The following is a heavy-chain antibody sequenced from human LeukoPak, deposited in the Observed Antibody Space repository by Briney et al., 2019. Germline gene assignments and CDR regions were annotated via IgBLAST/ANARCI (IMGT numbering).Heavy chain of an antibody. Sequence: GGSLRLSCAASGFTFSNAWMSWVRQAPGKGLEWVSAISGSGGSTYYADSVKGRFTISRDNSKNTLYLQMNSLRAEDTAVYYCAKWLSSGYSDYWGQGTLVTVSS. V-gene: IGHV3-23*01. CDR2: ISGSGGST. D-gene: IGHD3-22*01. J-gene: IGHJ4*02. CDR1: GFTFSNAW. CDR3: AKWLSSGYSDY.